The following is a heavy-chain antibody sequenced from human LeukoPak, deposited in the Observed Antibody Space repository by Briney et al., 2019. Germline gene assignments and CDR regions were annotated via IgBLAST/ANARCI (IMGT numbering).Heavy chain of an antibody. J-gene: IGHJ4*02. CDR1: GFTFSDYY. CDR3: ARAIDLAGCSFDY. D-gene: IGHD2-15*01. CDR2: ISSSSSYT. V-gene: IGHV3-11*05. Sequence: GGSLRLSCAASGFTFSDYYMSRIRQAPGKGLEWVSYISSSSSYTNYADSVKCRFTISRDNAKNSLYLQMNSLRGEDTAVYYCARAIDLAGCSFDYWGQGGLVTVSS.